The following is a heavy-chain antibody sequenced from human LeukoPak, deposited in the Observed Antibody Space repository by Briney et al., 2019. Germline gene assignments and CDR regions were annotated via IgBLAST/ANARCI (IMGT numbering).Heavy chain of an antibody. V-gene: IGHV3-30*03. Sequence: GRSLRLSCAASGFTFSTSIMHWVRQAPGKGLEWVAVISYDGNNKYYADSVKGRFTISRDNAKNSLYLQMNSLRAEDTAAYYCTSRYCTNTNCYAFDVWGQGTMVTVSS. CDR2: ISYDGNNK. J-gene: IGHJ3*01. CDR1: GFTFSTSI. CDR3: TSRYCTNTNCYAFDV. D-gene: IGHD2-8*01.